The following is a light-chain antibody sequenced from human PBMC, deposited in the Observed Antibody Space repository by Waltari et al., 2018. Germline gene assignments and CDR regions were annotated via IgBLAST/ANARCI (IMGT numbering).Light chain of an antibody. CDR2: GAS. Sequence: DIQLTQSPSSLSASAGDRVTITCRASQGVADSGAWYQQKPGKPPTLLIYGASTLHSGVPSRFSGSGSETDFTLTISSLQPEDVATYYCQKYNIAPRTFGPGTKVEIK. CDR3: QKYNIAPRT. CDR1: QGVADS. V-gene: IGKV1-27*01. J-gene: IGKJ1*01.